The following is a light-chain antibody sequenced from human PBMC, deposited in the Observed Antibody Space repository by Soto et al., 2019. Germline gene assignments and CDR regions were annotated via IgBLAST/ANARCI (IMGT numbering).Light chain of an antibody. J-gene: IGKJ5*01. CDR2: GAS. V-gene: IGKV3-20*01. CDR3: QLYGRSIT. Sequence: EIVMTQSPATLSVSPGERVTLSCRASQRVSSYLAWYQQKPGQAPRLLIYGASSRATGIPDRFSGSGSGTDFTLTITRLEPEDFAVYYCQLYGRSITFGQGTRLEIK. CDR1: QRVSSY.